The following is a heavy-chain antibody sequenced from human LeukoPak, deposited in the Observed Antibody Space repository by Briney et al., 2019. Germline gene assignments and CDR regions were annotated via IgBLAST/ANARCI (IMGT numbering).Heavy chain of an antibody. CDR3: ARDVGEYCSSTNCYASHY. J-gene: IGHJ4*02. CDR1: GYAFTRHY. Sequence: ASVKVSCKASGYAFTRHYMHWARQAPGQGLEWMGLINPSGSSTIYAQKFQGRVTMTRDMSTSTDYMELSSLRSDDTAVYYCARDVGEYCSSTNCYASHYWGQGTLVTVSS. V-gene: IGHV1-46*01. CDR2: INPSGSST. D-gene: IGHD2-2*01.